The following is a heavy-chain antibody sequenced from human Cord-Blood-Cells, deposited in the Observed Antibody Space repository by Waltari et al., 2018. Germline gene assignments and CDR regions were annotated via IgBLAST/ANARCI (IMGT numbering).Heavy chain of an antibody. Sequence: QVQLVQSGAAVKKPGASVKVSCKASGYTFTSYYMHSVSQAPGQGLEWMEILNPRGARTSSAQKVQGRVTITRGTSTSTVDMELSILGSEDSAVYYCARDPYDSSGYYFDYWGQGTLVTVSS. CDR2: LNPRGART. CDR3: ARDPYDSSGYYFDY. J-gene: IGHJ4*02. CDR1: GYTFTSYY. D-gene: IGHD3-22*01. V-gene: IGHV1-46*01.